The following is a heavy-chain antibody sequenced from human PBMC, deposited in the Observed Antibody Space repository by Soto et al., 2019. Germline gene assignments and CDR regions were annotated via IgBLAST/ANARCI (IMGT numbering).Heavy chain of an antibody. J-gene: IGHJ6*04. D-gene: IGHD2-8*02. CDR3: ACERGLRPYRDYPSYWLDA. V-gene: IGHV5-51*01. CDR2: NYPGDSDN. CDR1: GNRLSQYC. Sequence: GGALKTSRNSSGNRLSQYCNGLGRQSSGKGLEWMGINYPGDSDNRYSPSFQGQVTISADQSISPAYLPWSSPKASDTAMYFYACERGLRPYRDYPSYWLDAWGKGTTVTVSS.